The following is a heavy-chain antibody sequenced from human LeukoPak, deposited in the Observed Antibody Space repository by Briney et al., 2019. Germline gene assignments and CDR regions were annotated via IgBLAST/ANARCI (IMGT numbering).Heavy chain of an antibody. CDR2: IYPGDSDT. V-gene: IGHV5-51*01. CDR3: ARPSDHGDYLGAFDI. D-gene: IGHD4-17*01. J-gene: IGHJ3*02. Sequence: GESLKISCKGSGYSFTSYWIGWVRQMPGKGLEWMGIIYPGDSDTRYSPSFQGQVTISADKPISTAYLQWSSLKASDTAMYYCARPSDHGDYLGAFDIWGQGTMVTVSS. CDR1: GYSFTSYW.